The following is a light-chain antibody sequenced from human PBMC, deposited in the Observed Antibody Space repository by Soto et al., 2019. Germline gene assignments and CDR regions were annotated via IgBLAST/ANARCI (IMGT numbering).Light chain of an antibody. CDR3: CSYAGSSSWV. V-gene: IGLV2-23*02. CDR1: SSDVGSYNL. Sequence: QSVLTQPASVSGSPGQSITISCTGTSSDVGSYNLVSWYQQHPGKAPKLLIYEVSKRTSGVSNRFSGSKSGNTASLTISGLQSEDEADYYCCSYAGSSSWVFGRGTKLTVL. J-gene: IGLJ3*02. CDR2: EVS.